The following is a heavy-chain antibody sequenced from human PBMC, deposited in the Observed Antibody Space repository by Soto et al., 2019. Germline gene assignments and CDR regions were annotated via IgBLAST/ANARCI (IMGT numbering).Heavy chain of an antibody. CDR3: ARAAGVSGSSSARYYHGMDV. Sequence: PSETLSLTCTFSGGSISSGDYYLSWIRQPPGKGLEWIGYIYYSGSTYYNPSLKSRVTISVDTSKNQFSLKLSSVTAADTAVYYCARAAGVSGSSSARYYHGMDVWGQGTTVTVSS. J-gene: IGHJ6*02. V-gene: IGHV4-30-4*01. CDR2: IYYSGST. D-gene: IGHD1-26*01. CDR1: GGSISSGDYY.